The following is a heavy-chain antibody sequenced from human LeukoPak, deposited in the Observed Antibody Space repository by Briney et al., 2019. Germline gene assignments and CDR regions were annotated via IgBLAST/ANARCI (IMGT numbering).Heavy chain of an antibody. D-gene: IGHD4-17*01. CDR3: ARDRLGDYGDSIDYYYYYMDV. V-gene: IGHV4-38-2*02. CDR2: INHSGST. CDR1: GYSISSGYY. Sequence: SETLSLTCTVSGYSISSGYYWGWIRQPPGKGLEWIGEINHSGSTNYNPSLKSRVTISVDTSKNQFSLKLSSVTAADTAVYYCARDRLGDYGDSIDYYYYYMDVWGKGTTVTVSS. J-gene: IGHJ6*03.